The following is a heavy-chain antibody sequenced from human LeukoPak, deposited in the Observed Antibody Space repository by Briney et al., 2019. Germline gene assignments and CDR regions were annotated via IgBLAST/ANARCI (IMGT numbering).Heavy chain of an antibody. CDR1: GGSISSSSYY. D-gene: IGHD3-10*01. CDR2: IYYSGST. Sequence: SETLSLTCTVSGGSISSSSYYWGWIRQPPGKGLEWIGSIYYSGSTYYNPSLKSRVTISVDTSKNQFSLKLSSVTAADTAVYYCARRVEFDYFDYWGQGTLVTVSS. J-gene: IGHJ4*02. CDR3: ARRVEFDYFDY. V-gene: IGHV4-39*01.